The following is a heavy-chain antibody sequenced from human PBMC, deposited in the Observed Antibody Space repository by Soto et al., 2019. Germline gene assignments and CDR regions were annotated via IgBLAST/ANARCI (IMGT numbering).Heavy chain of an antibody. CDR3: ARGAVGDIVVVPAARGANFDY. CDR1: GGSFSGYY. V-gene: IGHV4-34*01. CDR2: INHSGST. J-gene: IGHJ4*02. Sequence: PSETLSLTCAVYGGSFSGYYWSWIRQPPGKGLEWIGEINHSGSTNYNPSLKSRVTISVDTSKNQFSLKLSSVTAADTAVYYCARGAVGDIVVVPAARGANFDYWGQGTLVTVSS. D-gene: IGHD2-2*01.